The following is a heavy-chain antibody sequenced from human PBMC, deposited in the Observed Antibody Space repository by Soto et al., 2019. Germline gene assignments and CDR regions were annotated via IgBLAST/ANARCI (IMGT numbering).Heavy chain of an antibody. D-gene: IGHD2-15*01. CDR2: INHRGTT. Sequence: PSETLSLTCAVYGGSFSGYYWSWIRQPPGKGLEWIGEINHRGTTNYNPSLKSRVTISVDTSKNQFSLKLSSVAAADTAVYYCAAYPGGYCSGGSCAYFDYWGQGTLVTVSS. V-gene: IGHV4-34*01. J-gene: IGHJ4*02. CDR1: GGSFSGYY. CDR3: AAYPGGYCSGGSCAYFDY.